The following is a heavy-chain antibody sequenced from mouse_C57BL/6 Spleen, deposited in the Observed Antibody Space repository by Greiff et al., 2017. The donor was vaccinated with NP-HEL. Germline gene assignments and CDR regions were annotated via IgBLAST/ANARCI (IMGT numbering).Heavy chain of an antibody. CDR3: ARENFITTVVATDYYAMDY. J-gene: IGHJ4*01. Sequence: QVQLKESGAELVRPGTSVKVSCKASGYAFTNYLIEWVKQRPGQGLEWIGVINPGSGGTNYNEKFKGKATLTADKSSSTAYMQLSSLTSEDSAVYFCARENFITTVVATDYYAMDYWGQGTSVTVSS. V-gene: IGHV1-54*01. D-gene: IGHD1-1*01. CDR2: INPGSGGT. CDR1: GYAFTNYL.